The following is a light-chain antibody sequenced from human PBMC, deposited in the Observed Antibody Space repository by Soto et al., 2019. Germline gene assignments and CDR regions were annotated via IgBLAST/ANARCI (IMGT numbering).Light chain of an antibody. Sequence: DVVMTQSPLSLPVTPGEPASISCRSSQSLLHSNGYNYLDWYLQKPGQSPQLLIYLGSNRASGVTDRFSGSGSGTDFTLKISRVEAEDVGVYFCMQALQTPPWTFGQGTKVEFK. CDR2: LGS. CDR1: QSLLHSNGYNY. CDR3: MQALQTPPWT. V-gene: IGKV2-28*01. J-gene: IGKJ1*01.